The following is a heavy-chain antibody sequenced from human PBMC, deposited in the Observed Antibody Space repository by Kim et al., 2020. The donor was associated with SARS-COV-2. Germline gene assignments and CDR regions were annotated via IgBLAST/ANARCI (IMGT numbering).Heavy chain of an antibody. D-gene: IGHD3-22*01. V-gene: IGHV4-39*07. CDR3: ARNFYDSSGYYYLYWYFDL. Sequence: SETLSLTCTVSGFSISSSSYYWGWIRQPPGKGLEWIGSIYYSGSTHYNSSLKSRVTISVDTSKNQFSLKLSSVTAADTAVYYCARNFYDSSGYYYLYWYFDLWGRGTLVTVSS. CDR2: IYYSGST. J-gene: IGHJ2*01. CDR1: GFSISSSSYY.